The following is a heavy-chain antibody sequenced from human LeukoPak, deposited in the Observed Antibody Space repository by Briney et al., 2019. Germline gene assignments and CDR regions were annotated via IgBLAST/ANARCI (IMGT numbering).Heavy chain of an antibody. CDR3: ARVGSGSYQRASVDV. J-gene: IGHJ6*04. V-gene: IGHV4-59*12. D-gene: IGHD3-10*01. CDR2: MYYSGST. Sequence: PSETLSLTCTVSGGSISSYYWSWIRQPPGKGLQWIGSMYYSGSTYYNPSLKSRVTISLDTSKNQFSLKLSSVTAADTAVYYCARVGSGSYQRASVDVWGKGTTVTVSS. CDR1: GGSISSYY.